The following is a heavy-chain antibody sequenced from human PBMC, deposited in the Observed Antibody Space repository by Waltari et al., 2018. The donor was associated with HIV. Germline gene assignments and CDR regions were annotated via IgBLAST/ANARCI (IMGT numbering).Heavy chain of an antibody. D-gene: IGHD2-15*01. V-gene: IGHV4-59*08. Sequence: QVQLQESGPGLVKPSETLSLSCTVSGASISGYFWSWIRLPPGKGLEWIGYIYSSGSTTYNPSLKTRVTMSVDTSRNQFSLKMSSVTAADTAVYYCARHKVIAATSYFDYWGQGTLVTVSS. CDR2: IYSSGST. CDR1: GASISGYF. J-gene: IGHJ4*02. CDR3: ARHKVIAATSYFDY.